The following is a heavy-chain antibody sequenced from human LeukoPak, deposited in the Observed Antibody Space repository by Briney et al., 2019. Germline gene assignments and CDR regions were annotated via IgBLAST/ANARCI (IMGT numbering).Heavy chain of an antibody. CDR2: MSYDGSNK. CDR3: ARAPVWFGGGFFDY. Sequence: PGGSPRLSCAASGFTFSSYAMDWVRQAPGKGLEWVAVMSYDGSNKYYADSVKGRFTISRDNSKNTLYLQMNSLRAEDTAVYYCARAPVWFGGGFFDYWGQGALVTVSS. D-gene: IGHD3-10*01. J-gene: IGHJ4*02. CDR1: GFTFSSYA. V-gene: IGHV3-30-3*01.